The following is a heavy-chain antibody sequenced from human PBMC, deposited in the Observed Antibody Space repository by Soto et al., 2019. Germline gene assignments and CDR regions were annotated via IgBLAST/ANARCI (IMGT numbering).Heavy chain of an antibody. Sequence: QEQLVQSGAEVKKPGSSVKVSCKASGGLFSSYPIRWVRQVPGQGLEWMGGIIPVFQTAYYTQRFQGRVTITADESTNTAYMELSSLRSEDTAIYYCARAGSGYTWFNEFWGQGTLVTVSS. CDR2: IIPVFQTA. D-gene: IGHD3-22*01. V-gene: IGHV1-69*01. J-gene: IGHJ4*02. CDR1: GGLFSSYP. CDR3: ARAGSGYTWFNEF.